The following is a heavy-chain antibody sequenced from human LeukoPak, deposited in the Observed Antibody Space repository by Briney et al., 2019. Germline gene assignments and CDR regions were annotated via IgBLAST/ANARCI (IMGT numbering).Heavy chain of an antibody. CDR2: ISGSGGST. CDR3: AKDRYYYDSSGPIDY. J-gene: IGHJ4*02. Sequence: PGGTLRLSCAASGFTFSSYGMCWVRQAPGKGLEWVSAISGSGGSTYYADSVKGRFTISRDNSKNTLYLQMNSLRAEDTAVYYCAKDRYYYDSSGPIDYWGQGTLVTVSS. CDR1: GFTFSSYG. V-gene: IGHV3-23*01. D-gene: IGHD3-22*01.